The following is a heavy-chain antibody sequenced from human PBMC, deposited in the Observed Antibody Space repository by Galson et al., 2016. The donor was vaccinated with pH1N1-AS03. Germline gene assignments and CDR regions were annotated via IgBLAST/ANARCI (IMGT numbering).Heavy chain of an antibody. V-gene: IGHV5-51*03. Sequence: QSGAEVKKPGESLKISCKGSGDSFNTYWIGWVRQMPGKGLEWMGIIYPGDSDTRYSPSFQGHVTISADASISTAYLQWSSLKASDTAIYYCARRGHCTGISCYDLDSWGQGTMDTVSS. D-gene: IGHD2-2*01. CDR1: GDSFNTYW. CDR3: ARRGHCTGISCYDLDS. J-gene: IGHJ4*02. CDR2: IYPGDSDT.